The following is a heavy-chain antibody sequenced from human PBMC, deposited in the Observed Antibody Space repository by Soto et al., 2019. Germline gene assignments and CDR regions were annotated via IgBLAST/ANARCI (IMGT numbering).Heavy chain of an antibody. V-gene: IGHV4-34*01. CDR1: GGSFSGYY. J-gene: IGHJ6*02. CDR2: INHSGST. Sequence: PSETLSLTCAVYGGSFSGYYWSWIRQPPGKGLEWIGEINHSGSTNYNPSLKSRVTISVDTSNNQFSLKLSSVTAADTAVYYCARVAYPGVDVWGQGTTVTVSS. D-gene: IGHD2-2*02. CDR3: ARVAYPGVDV.